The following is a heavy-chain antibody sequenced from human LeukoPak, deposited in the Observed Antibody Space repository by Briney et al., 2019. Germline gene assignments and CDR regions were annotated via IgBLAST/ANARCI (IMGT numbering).Heavy chain of an antibody. CDR3: ARDPGYTSSYYFDS. J-gene: IGHJ4*02. Sequence: ASVKVSCKTSGYSFSDHGISWVRQAPGQGPEWMGWISGYKGNTYYAQRFQGRVTMTTDTSTSTAYMELRSLRSDDTALYYCARDPGYTSSYYFDSGGQGTLVTVSS. D-gene: IGHD6-19*01. CDR2: ISGYKGNT. CDR1: GYSFSDHG. V-gene: IGHV1-18*01.